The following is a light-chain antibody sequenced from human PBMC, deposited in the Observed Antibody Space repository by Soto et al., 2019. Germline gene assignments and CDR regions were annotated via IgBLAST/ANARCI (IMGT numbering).Light chain of an antibody. CDR1: QSVSRS. CDR3: QQRYSWIRA. CDR2: SGD. J-gene: IGKJ1*01. V-gene: IGKV3D-11*03. Sequence: EVVVTQSPDTLSLSPVETATLSCRASQSVSRSVAWYQHKPGQSPRLLVYSGDKSAPGIPPRFSGSGSGTDCTLTISRLQTDDCSMYYCQQRYSWIRAFWPGTKVDIK.